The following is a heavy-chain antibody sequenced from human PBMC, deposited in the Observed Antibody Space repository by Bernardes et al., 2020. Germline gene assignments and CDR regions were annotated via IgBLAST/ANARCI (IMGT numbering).Heavy chain of an antibody. CDR2: FDPEDGET. CDR3: ATGFGYYGSWSPLY. V-gene: IGHV1-24*01. J-gene: IGHJ4*02. D-gene: IGHD3-10*01. Sequence: ASVKVSCKVSGYTLTELSMHWVRQAPGKGLEWMGGFDPEDGETIYAQKFQGRVTMTEDTSTDTAYMELSSLRSEDTAVYYCATGFGYYGSWSPLYWGQGTLVTVSS. CDR1: GYTLTELS.